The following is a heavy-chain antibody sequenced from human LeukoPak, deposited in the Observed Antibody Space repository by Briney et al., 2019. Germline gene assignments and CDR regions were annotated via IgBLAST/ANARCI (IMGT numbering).Heavy chain of an antibody. V-gene: IGHV4-39*01. CDR1: GGSIRSTTYY. CDR2: IYYSGST. J-gene: IGHJ4*02. CDR3: ARLHSSGWYFDY. Sequence: PSETLSLTCSVSGGSIRSTTYYWGWIRQPPGKRLEWIGSIYYSGSTYYNPSLKSRVTISVDTSKNQFPLKLSSVTAADTAVYYCARLHSSGWYFDYWGQGTLVTVSS. D-gene: IGHD6-19*01.